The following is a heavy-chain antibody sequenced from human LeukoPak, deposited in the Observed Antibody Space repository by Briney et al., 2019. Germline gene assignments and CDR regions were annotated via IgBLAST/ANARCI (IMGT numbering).Heavy chain of an antibody. Sequence: SQTLSLTCAISGDSVSSKSASWHWIRQSPSRGLEWLGRTYSRSKWFNDYAVSVKSRMTINPDTSKNQFSLHLSSVTPDDTAVYYCARGTGSLDYWGQGTLVTVSS. CDR3: ARGTGSLDY. CDR2: TYSRSKWFN. J-gene: IGHJ4*02. CDR1: GDSVSSKSAS. V-gene: IGHV6-1*01. D-gene: IGHD1-26*01.